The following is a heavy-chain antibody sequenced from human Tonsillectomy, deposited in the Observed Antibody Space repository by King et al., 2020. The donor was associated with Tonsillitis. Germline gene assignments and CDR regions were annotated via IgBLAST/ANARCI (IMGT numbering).Heavy chain of an antibody. CDR1: GGSFRGYY. CDR3: ARGGRSSYYYDSSGYFSWFDP. D-gene: IGHD3-22*01. CDR2: INQSGST. J-gene: IGHJ5*02. V-gene: IGHV4-34*01. Sequence: VQLQQWGAGLLKPSETLSLTCAVYGGSFRGYYWCWIRQPPGKGLEWIWEINQSGSTNSNPSLKSRVTISVDTSQNHFSLKLSSVTAADRAVYYCARGGRSSYYYDSSGYFSWFDPWGQGTLVTVSS.